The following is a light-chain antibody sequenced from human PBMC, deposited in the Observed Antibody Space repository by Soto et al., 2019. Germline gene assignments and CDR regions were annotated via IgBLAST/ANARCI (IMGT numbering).Light chain of an antibody. V-gene: IGLV2-11*01. Sequence: QSALTQPRSVSGSPGQSVTISCTGTSRDVGGYNYVSWYQQHPGKAPKLMIYDVSKRPSGVPDRFSGSKSGNTASLTISGLQAEDEADYYCCSYAGSYTGVFGNGTKVTV. CDR1: SRDVGGYNY. CDR3: CSYAGSYTGV. CDR2: DVS. J-gene: IGLJ1*01.